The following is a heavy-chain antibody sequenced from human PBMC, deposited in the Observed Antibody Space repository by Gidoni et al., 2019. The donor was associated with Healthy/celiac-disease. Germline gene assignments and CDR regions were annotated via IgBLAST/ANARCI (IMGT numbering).Heavy chain of an antibody. Sequence: QVQLQESGPGLVKPSETLSLTCTVSGGSISSYYWSWIRPPPGKGLEWSGYIYYSGRTNYNPSLKSRVTISVDTSKNQFSLKLSSVTAADTAVYYCARDGEGLGYCSGGSCLYSNWGQGTLVTVSS. CDR1: GGSISSYY. D-gene: IGHD2-15*01. CDR2: IYYSGRT. V-gene: IGHV4-59*01. CDR3: ARDGEGLGYCSGGSCLYSN. J-gene: IGHJ4*02.